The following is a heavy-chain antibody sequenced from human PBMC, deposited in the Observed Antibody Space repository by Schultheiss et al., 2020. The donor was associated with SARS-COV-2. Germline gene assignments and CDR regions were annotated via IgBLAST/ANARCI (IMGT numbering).Heavy chain of an antibody. CDR1: GFTFSTYG. J-gene: IGHJ4*02. CDR2: ISSDGSSK. D-gene: IGHD3-22*01. Sequence: GGSLRLSCAASGFTFSTYGMHWVRQAPGKGLEWVALISSDGSSKYYVDSVKGRFTISRDNSKNTLYLQMSSLRAEDTAVYYCAKWVVDYDSSGYYHWGQGTLVTVSS. V-gene: IGHV3-30*18. CDR3: AKWVVDYDSSGYYH.